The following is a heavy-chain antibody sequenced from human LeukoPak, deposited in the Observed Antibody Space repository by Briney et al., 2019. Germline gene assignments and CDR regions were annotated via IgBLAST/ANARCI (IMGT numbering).Heavy chain of an antibody. CDR3: ARQARQGGRIAAAGYYYYYMDV. CDR1: GGSFSDYY. V-gene: IGHV4-34*01. CDR2: INHSGST. D-gene: IGHD6-13*01. J-gene: IGHJ6*03. Sequence: SETLSLTCAVYGGSFSDYYWTWIRQPPGKGLEWIGEINHSGSTNYSPSLKSRVTISVDTSKNQFSLKLSSVTAADTAVYYCARQARQGGRIAAAGYYYYYMDVWGKGTTVTISS.